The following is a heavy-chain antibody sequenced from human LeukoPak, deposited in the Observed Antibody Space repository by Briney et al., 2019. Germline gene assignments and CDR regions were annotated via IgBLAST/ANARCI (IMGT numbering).Heavy chain of an antibody. CDR2: ISSSSTTI. CDR1: GFTFSSYS. D-gene: IGHD3-9*01. V-gene: IGHV3-48*04. CDR3: ARSFYYDTLTGYYFFDY. J-gene: IGHJ4*02. Sequence: GGSLRLSCVASGFTFSSYSINWVRQAPGKGLEWVSYISSSSTTIYYADSVKGRFTITRDNAKNSLYLQMNSLRAEDTTVYYCARSFYYDTLTGYYFFDYWGQGTLVTVSS.